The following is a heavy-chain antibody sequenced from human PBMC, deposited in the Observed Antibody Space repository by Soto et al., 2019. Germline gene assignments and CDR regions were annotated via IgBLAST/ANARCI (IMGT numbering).Heavy chain of an antibody. CDR3: ARGVYVVAVPYFDY. V-gene: IGHV4-59*01. Sequence: SETLSLTCTVSGGSISSYYWSWIRQPPGKGLEWIGYIYYSGSTNYNPSLKGRVTISVDTSKNQFSLKLSSVTAADTAVYYCARGVYVVAVPYFDYWGQGTLVTVSS. CDR2: IYYSGST. J-gene: IGHJ4*02. CDR1: GGSISSYY. D-gene: IGHD2-15*01.